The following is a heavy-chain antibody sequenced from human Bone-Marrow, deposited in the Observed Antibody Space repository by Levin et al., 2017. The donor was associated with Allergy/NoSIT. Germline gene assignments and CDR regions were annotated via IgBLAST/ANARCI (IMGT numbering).Heavy chain of an antibody. J-gene: IGHJ4*02. CDR3: ASLSYYYGAGTHPDEDY. V-gene: IGHV4-30-4*01. Sequence: SQTLSLTCSVSGASITSGDHYWSWIRQSPGKGLEWIGYIYYSGSTYYNPSLMTRLTISLDPSKNHFSLKLSSVTVADTAVYYCASLSYYYGAGTHPDEDYWGQGALVIVSS. D-gene: IGHD3-10*01. CDR2: IYYSGST. CDR1: GASITSGDHY.